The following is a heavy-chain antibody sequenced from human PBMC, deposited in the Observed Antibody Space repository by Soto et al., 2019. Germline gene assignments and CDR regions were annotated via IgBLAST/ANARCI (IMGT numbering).Heavy chain of an antibody. V-gene: IGHV4-31*03. Sequence: QVQLQESGPGLVKPSQTLSLTCTVSGGSISSGGYYWSWIRQHPGKGLEWIGYIYYSGSTYYNPSLKSRVTISVDTSKNQFSLKLSSVTAADTAVYYCARDLVMVRGFRYFDYWGQGTLVTVSS. CDR2: IYYSGST. CDR3: ARDLVMVRGFRYFDY. D-gene: IGHD3-10*01. CDR1: GGSISSGGYY. J-gene: IGHJ4*02.